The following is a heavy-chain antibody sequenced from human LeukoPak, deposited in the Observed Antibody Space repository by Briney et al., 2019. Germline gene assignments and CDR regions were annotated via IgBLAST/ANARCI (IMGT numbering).Heavy chain of an antibody. D-gene: IGHD3-10*01. CDR2: ISGSGGST. CDR3: AKTTTGPDYYGSGSYRAHFDY. J-gene: IGHJ4*02. CDR1: GFTVSSNY. Sequence: PGGSLRLSCAASGFTVSSNYMSWVRQAPGKGLEWVSAISGSGGSTYYADSVKGRFTISRDNSKNTLYLQMNSLRAEDTAVYYCAKTTTGPDYYGSGSYRAHFDYWGQGTLVTVSS. V-gene: IGHV3-23*01.